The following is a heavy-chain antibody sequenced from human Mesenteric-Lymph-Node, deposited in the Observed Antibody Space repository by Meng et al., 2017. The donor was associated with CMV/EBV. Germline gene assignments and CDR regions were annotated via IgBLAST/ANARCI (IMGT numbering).Heavy chain of an antibody. J-gene: IGHJ4*02. CDR1: GVSISGGGYY. CDR2: IYYSGST. CDR3: ARVELQSTSSWYFDY. D-gene: IGHD6-6*01. Sequence: SGVSISGGGYYWSWSRQHPGKGLEWIGYIYYSGSTYYNPSLKSRLDISVDTSKNQFSLTVSSVTAADTAVYYCARVELQSTSSWYFDYWGQGALVTVSS. V-gene: IGHV4-31*02.